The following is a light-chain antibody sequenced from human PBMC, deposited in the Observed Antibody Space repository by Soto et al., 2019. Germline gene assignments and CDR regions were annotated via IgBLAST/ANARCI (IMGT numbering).Light chain of an antibody. J-gene: IGLJ2*01. CDR2: VNSDGSH. V-gene: IGLV4-69*01. CDR1: SGHSSYA. Sequence: QSVLTQSPSASASLGASVKLTCTLSSGHSSYAIAWHQQQPEKGPRYLMKVNSDGSHSKGDGIPDRFSGSSSGAERHLTISSLQSEDEADYYCQTWDTGIHVFGGGTKVTVL. CDR3: QTWDTGIHV.